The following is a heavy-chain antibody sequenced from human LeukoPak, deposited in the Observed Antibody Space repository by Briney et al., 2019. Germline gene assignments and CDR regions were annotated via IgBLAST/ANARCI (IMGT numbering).Heavy chain of an antibody. Sequence: SETLSLTCAVYGGSFSGYYWSWTRQPPGKGLEWIGEINHSGSTNYNPSLKSRVTISVDTSKNQFSLKLSSVTAADTAVYYCASKGGYYSYRLDYWGQGTLVTVSS. CDR1: GGSFSGYY. V-gene: IGHV4-34*01. J-gene: IGHJ4*02. CDR3: ASKGGYYSYRLDY. D-gene: IGHD3-22*01. CDR2: INHSGST.